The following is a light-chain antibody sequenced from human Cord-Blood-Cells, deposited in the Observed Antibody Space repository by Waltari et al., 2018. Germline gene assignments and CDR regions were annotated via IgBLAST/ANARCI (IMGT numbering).Light chain of an antibody. J-gene: IGKJ1*01. V-gene: IGKV4-1*01. CDR2: GAS. CDR1: QSVLYSSNNNNY. CDR3: QQYDSTPWT. Sequence: DIVMTQSPDSLAVSLGERATINCKSSQSVLYSSNNNNYLAWYQQKPGQPPKLLIYGASTRESGVPDRFSGSGSGTDFTLTISSLQAEDVAVYYCQQYDSTPWTFGQGTKVEIK.